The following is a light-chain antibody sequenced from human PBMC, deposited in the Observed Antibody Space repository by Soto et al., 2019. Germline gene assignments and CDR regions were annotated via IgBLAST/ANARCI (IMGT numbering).Light chain of an antibody. CDR1: SSNVGGYNY. J-gene: IGLJ2*01. CDR2: DAS. Sequence: QSALTQPRSVSASPGQSVTISCTGTSSNVGGYNYVSWYQQHPGKAPKLMIYDASKRPSGVPDRFSGSKSGNAASLTISGLQAEDEADYYCCSYAASYTLVFGGGTSSPS. V-gene: IGLV2-11*01. CDR3: CSYAASYTLV.